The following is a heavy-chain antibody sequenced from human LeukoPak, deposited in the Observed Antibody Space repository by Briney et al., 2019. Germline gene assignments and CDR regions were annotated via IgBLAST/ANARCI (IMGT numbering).Heavy chain of an antibody. CDR3: ARDTCSSTSCYLDY. Sequence: ASVTVSCKASGYTFTSYGISWVRQAPGQGLEWMGWISAYNGNTNYAQKLQGRVTMTTDTSTSTAYMELRSLRSDDTAVYYCARDTCSSTSCYLDYWGQGTLVTVSS. J-gene: IGHJ4*02. CDR2: ISAYNGNT. CDR1: GYTFTSYG. D-gene: IGHD2-2*01. V-gene: IGHV1-18*01.